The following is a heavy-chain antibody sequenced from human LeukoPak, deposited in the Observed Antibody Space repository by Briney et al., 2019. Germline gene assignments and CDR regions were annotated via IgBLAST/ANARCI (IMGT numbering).Heavy chain of an antibody. CDR2: IYYSGST. CDR1: GGSFNRSGYY. Sequence: SETLSLTCTVSGGSFNRSGYYWGWIRQPPGKGLEWIGNIYYSGSTYYNPSLKSRVTISVDTSKNQFSLKLSSVTAADTAVYYCARATWLPVGLYYYDSSGYYYYFDYWGQGTLVTVSS. V-gene: IGHV4-39*07. CDR3: ARATWLPVGLYYYDSSGYYYYFDY. D-gene: IGHD3-22*01. J-gene: IGHJ4*02.